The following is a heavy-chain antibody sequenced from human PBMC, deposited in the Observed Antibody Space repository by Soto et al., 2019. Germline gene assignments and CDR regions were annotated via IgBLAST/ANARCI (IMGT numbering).Heavy chain of an antibody. J-gene: IGHJ4*02. Sequence: GGSLRLSCATSGLNFNGYTMSWVRQAPGQGLEWVSGIAETGSSTYYAGSVKGRFTISRDNSENTLFLQMNNLRAEDTAIYYCAKPVYGSGSPDYWGQGTLVTVSS. CDR3: AKPVYGSGSPDY. CDR2: IAETGSST. V-gene: IGHV3-23*01. CDR1: GLNFNGYT. D-gene: IGHD3-10*01.